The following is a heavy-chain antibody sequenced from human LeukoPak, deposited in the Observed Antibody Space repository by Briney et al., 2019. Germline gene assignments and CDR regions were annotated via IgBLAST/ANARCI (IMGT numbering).Heavy chain of an antibody. V-gene: IGHV3-30*18. J-gene: IGHJ4*02. Sequence: GRSLRLSCAASGLTFSSYGMHWVRQAPGKGLEWVAVISYDGSNKYYADSVKGRFTISRDNSKNTLYLQMNSLRAEDTAVYYCAKDATGLIWTYYFDYWGQGTLVTVSS. D-gene: IGHD2-21*01. CDR3: AKDATGLIWTYYFDY. CDR1: GLTFSSYG. CDR2: ISYDGSNK.